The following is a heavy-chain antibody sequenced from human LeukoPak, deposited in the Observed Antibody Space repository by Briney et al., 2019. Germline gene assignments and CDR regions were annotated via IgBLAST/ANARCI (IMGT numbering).Heavy chain of an antibody. CDR2: IIPIFGTA. D-gene: IGHD6-6*01. CDR1: GGTFSSYT. J-gene: IGHJ6*02. V-gene: IGHV1-69*01. Sequence: SVTVSCKASGGTFSSYTISWVRQAPGQGLGWMGGIIPIFGTANYAQKFQGRVTITANESTSTAYMELSSLRSEDTAVYYCARGRYSSSINSMDVWGQGTTVTVSS. CDR3: ARGRYSSSINSMDV.